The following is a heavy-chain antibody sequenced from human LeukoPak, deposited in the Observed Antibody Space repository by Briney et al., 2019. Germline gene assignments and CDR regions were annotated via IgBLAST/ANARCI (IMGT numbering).Heavy chain of an antibody. CDR3: ARDPFYCSSTSCYYYYGMDV. J-gene: IGHJ6*02. D-gene: IGHD2-2*01. CDR1: GGSFSGYY. Sequence: SETLSFTCAVYGGSFSGYYWSWIRQPPGKGLEWIGEINHSGSTNYNPSLKSRVTISVDTSKNQFSLKLSSVTAADTAVYYCARDPFYCSSTSCYYYYGMDVWGQGTTVTVSS. CDR2: INHSGST. V-gene: IGHV4-34*01.